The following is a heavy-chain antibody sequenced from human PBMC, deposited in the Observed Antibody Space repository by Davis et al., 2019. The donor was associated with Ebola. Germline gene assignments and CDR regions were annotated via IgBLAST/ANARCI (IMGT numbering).Heavy chain of an antibody. J-gene: IGHJ6*02. CDR1: GFTVSSNY. D-gene: IGHD3-3*01. CDR3: ARDPHFVLRSIGYYGMDV. Sequence: GGSLRLSCAASGFTVSSNYMSWIRQAPGKGLEWVSYISSSGSTIYYADSVKGRFTISRDNAKNSLYLQMNSLRAEDTAVYYCARDPHFVLRSIGYYGMDVWGQGTTVTVSS. CDR2: ISSSGSTI. V-gene: IGHV3-11*01.